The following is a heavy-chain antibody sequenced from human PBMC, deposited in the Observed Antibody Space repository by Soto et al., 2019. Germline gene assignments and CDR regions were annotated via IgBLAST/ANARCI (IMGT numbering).Heavy chain of an antibody. D-gene: IGHD6-6*01. J-gene: IGHJ5*02. V-gene: IGHV3-33*01. CDR3: ARDGRSYSSSSWFDP. CDR2: IWYDGSNK. CDR1: GFTFSSYG. Sequence: GGSLRLSCAASGFTFSSYGMHWVRQAPGKGLEWVAVIWYDGSNKYYADSVKGRFTISRDNSKNTLYLQMNSLRAEDTAVYYCARDGRSYSSSSWFDPWGQGTLVTVSS.